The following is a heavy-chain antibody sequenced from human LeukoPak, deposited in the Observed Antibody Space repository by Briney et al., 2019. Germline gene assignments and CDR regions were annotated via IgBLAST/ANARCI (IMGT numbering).Heavy chain of an antibody. CDR3: ARDYGNNWFDP. CDR1: GGSISSGDYY. J-gene: IGHJ5*02. CDR2: IYYCGDT. D-gene: IGHD4-17*01. V-gene: IGHV4-31*03. Sequence: PSETLSLTCTVSGGSISSGDYYWSWIRQHPGKGLEWIGYIYYCGDTYYNPSLRSRVSISVDTSKNQFSLKLSSVTAADTAMYYCARDYGNNWFDPWGQGTLVTVSA.